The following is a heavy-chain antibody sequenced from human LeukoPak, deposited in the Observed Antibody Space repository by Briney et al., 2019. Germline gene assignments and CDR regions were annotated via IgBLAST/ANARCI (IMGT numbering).Heavy chain of an antibody. CDR3: ARTLGYCSSTSCYAPLGP. V-gene: IGHV4-59*01. CDR2: IYYSGST. J-gene: IGHJ5*02. D-gene: IGHD2-2*01. Sequence: SETLSLTCTVSGGSISSYYWSWIRQPPGKGLEWIAHIYYSGSTNYNPSLKSRVTISVDTSKNQFSLKLSSVTAADTAVYYCARTLGYCSSTSCYAPLGPWGQGTLVTVSS. CDR1: GGSISSYY.